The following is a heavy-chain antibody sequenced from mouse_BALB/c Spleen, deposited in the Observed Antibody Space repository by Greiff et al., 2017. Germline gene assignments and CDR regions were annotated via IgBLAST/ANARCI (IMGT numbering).Heavy chain of an antibody. J-gene: IGHJ3*01. V-gene: IGHV1-54*01. CDR3: ARSYYDYDGFAY. Sequence: VQLQQSGAELVRPGTSVKVSCKASGYAFTNYLIEWVKQRPGQGLEWIGVINPGSGGTNYNEKFKGKATLTADKSSSTAYMQLSSLTSDDSAVYFCARSYYDYDGFAYWGQGTLVTVSA. CDR1: GYAFTNYL. CDR2: INPGSGGT. D-gene: IGHD2-4*01.